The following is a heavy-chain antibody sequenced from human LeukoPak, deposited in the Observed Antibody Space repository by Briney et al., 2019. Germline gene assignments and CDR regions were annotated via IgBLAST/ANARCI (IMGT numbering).Heavy chain of an antibody. CDR3: ARSLPYSSGYTFDY. J-gene: IGHJ4*02. V-gene: IGHV4-4*02. Sequence: PSETLSLTCGVPGGSISSTNWWTWVRQPPGKGLEWIGYIYYSGSTNYNPSLKSRVTISVDTSKNQFSLKLSSVTAADTAVYYCARSLPYSSGYTFDYWGQGTLVTVSS. CDR1: GGSISSTNW. D-gene: IGHD3-22*01. CDR2: IYYSGST.